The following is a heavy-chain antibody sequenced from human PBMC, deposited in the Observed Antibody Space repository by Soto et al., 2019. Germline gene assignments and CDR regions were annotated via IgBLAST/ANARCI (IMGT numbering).Heavy chain of an antibody. D-gene: IGHD3-10*01. Sequence: ETLSLTCAVYGGSFSGYYWSWIRQPPGEGLEWIGEINHSGSTNYNPSLKSRVTISVDTSKNQFSLKLSSVTAEDTAVYYCASPYYYGSGSYPQGGFDYWGQGTLVTVAS. J-gene: IGHJ4*02. CDR2: INHSGST. CDR1: GGSFSGYY. CDR3: ASPYYYGSGSYPQGGFDY. V-gene: IGHV4-34*01.